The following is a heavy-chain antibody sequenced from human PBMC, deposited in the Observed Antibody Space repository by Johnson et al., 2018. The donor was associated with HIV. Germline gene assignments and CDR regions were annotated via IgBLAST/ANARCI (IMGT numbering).Heavy chain of an antibody. V-gene: IGHV3-66*03. CDR3: AKGLRPYGSGPSDAFDI. CDR1: GFTVSSNH. D-gene: IGHD3-10*01. CDR2: IYSGGST. J-gene: IGHJ3*02. Sequence: EVQLVESGGGLIQPGGSLRLSCAASGFTVSSNHMRWVRQAPGKGLEWVSVIYSGGSTYYADSVKGRFTISRDNSKNTPYLQMNSLRAEDTAVYYCAKGLRPYGSGPSDAFDIWGQGTMVTVSS.